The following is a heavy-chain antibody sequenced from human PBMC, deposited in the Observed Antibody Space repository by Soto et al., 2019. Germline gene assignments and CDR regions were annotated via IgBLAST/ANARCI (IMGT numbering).Heavy chain of an antibody. V-gene: IGHV3-11*06. D-gene: IGHD3-10*01. CDR3: AREDVVRGVRGMDV. CDR1: GFTFSDYY. Sequence: QVQLVESGGGLVKPGGSLRLSCAASGFTFSDYYMSWIRQAPGKGLEWVSYITSSSSYTNYADSVKGRFTISRDNAKNSLYQQMNSLRAEDTAVYYCAREDVVRGVRGMDVWGQGTTVTVSS. CDR2: ITSSSSYT. J-gene: IGHJ6*02.